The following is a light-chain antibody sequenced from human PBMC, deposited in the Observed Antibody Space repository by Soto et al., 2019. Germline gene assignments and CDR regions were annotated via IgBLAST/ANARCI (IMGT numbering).Light chain of an antibody. J-gene: IGKJ1*01. CDR1: QSVSSK. Sequence: EIVMTQSPATLSVSPGERATLSCRASQSVSSKLAWYQQKPGQAPRLLIYGASTRSTGIPARFSGSGSGTEFTLTISSLQYEDFAVYYCQQYNNWPPGTFGQGTKVEIK. CDR2: GAS. CDR3: QQYNNWPPGT. V-gene: IGKV3-15*01.